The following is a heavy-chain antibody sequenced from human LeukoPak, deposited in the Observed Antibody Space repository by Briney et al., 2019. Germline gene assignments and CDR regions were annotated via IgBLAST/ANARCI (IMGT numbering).Heavy chain of an antibody. CDR1: GFTFSDYA. D-gene: IGHD3-16*01. CDR3: ARDWGVQTGAFDI. CDR2: ISSNGGST. V-gene: IGHV3-64*02. Sequence: GGSLRLSCAASGFTFSDYAMHWVRQAPGKGLEYVSVISSNGGSTYYADSVKGRFTISRDNSKNTLYLQMGSLRSEDTAVYYCARDWGVQTGAFDIWGQGTMVTVSS. J-gene: IGHJ3*02.